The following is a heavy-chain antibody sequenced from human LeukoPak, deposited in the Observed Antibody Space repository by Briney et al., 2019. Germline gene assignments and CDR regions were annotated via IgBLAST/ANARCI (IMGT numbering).Heavy chain of an antibody. J-gene: IGHJ4*02. V-gene: IGHV3-74*01. Sequence: GGSLRLSCAASGFTFSSYWMHWVRQVPGKGLVWVSQINTDGSNTNYADSVKGRFTISRDNSKNTLYLQMNSLRAEDTAVYYCAKDSLWFGDHPLGLGDYWGQGTLVTVSS. D-gene: IGHD3-10*01. CDR1: GFTFSSYW. CDR3: AKDSLWFGDHPLGLGDY. CDR2: INTDGSNT.